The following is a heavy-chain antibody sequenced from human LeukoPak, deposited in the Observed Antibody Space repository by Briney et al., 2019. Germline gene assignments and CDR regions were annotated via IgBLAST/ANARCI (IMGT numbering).Heavy chain of an antibody. CDR2: ISYDGSNK. CDR3: ARETDFWSGYYMD. D-gene: IGHD3-3*01. J-gene: IGHJ4*02. Sequence: GGSLRLSCAASGFTFSNYAMHWVRQAPGKGLEWVAVISYDGSNKYYADSVKGRFTISRDNSKNTLYLQMNSLRAEDTAVYYCARETDFWSGYYMDWGQGTLVTVSS. CDR1: GFTFSNYA. V-gene: IGHV3-30*14.